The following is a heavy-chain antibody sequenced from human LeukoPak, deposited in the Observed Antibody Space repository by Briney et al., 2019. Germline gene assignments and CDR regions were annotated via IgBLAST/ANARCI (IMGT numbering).Heavy chain of an antibody. CDR2: INPSGGST. D-gene: IGHD2-21*02. J-gene: IGHJ4*02. CDR1: GYTFINSY. V-gene: IGHV1-46*01. Sequence: ASVKVSCKASGYTFINSYMHWVRQAPGQGLEWMGIINPSGGSTTYAQKFQGRVTMTRDTSTSTVYMELSSLRSEDTAIYYCARSTATARHGGYWGQGTLVTVSS. CDR3: ARSTATARHGGY.